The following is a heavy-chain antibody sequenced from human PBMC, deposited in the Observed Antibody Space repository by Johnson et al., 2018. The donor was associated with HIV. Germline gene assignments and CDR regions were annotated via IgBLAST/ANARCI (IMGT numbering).Heavy chain of an antibody. CDR1: GFTFRTYA. V-gene: IGHV3-30-3*01. CDR3: ARGDSSGWYRYAFDI. Sequence: QVQLVESGGGVVQPGRSLRLSCAASGFTFRTYAIHWVRQAPGKGLEWVAVISYDGSNKYYADSVKGRFTISRDNSKNTLYLQMNSLRAEDTAVYYCARGDSSGWYRYAFDIWGQGTMVTVSS. D-gene: IGHD6-19*01. CDR2: ISYDGSNK. J-gene: IGHJ3*02.